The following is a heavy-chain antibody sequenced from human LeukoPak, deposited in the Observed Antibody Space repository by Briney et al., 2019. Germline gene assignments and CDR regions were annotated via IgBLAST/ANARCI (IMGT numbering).Heavy chain of an antibody. Sequence: PGRSLRLSCAASGFTFSSYAMHWVRQAPGKGLEWVAVISYDGSNKYCADSVKGRFTISRDNSKNTLYLQMNSLRAEDTAVYYCARDRSVVVLDRYYGMDVWGQGTTVTVSS. CDR2: ISYDGSNK. V-gene: IGHV3-30-3*01. D-gene: IGHD4-23*01. J-gene: IGHJ6*02. CDR1: GFTFSSYA. CDR3: ARDRSVVVLDRYYGMDV.